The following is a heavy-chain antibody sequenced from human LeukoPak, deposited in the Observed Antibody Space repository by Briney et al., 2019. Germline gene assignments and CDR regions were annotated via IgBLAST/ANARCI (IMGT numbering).Heavy chain of an antibody. CDR2: VYYTGAS. CDR3: ARTDFWSGYSTYWYFDL. CDR1: GGSISSSSYY. D-gene: IGHD3-3*01. J-gene: IGHJ2*01. Sequence: SETLSLTCTVSGGSISSSSYYWGWIRQPPGKGLEWIGSVYYTGASYYNPSLKSRVTISIDTSKNHFSLNLTSVTAADTAVYYCARTDFWSGYSTYWYFDLWGRGTPVTVSS. V-gene: IGHV4-39*07.